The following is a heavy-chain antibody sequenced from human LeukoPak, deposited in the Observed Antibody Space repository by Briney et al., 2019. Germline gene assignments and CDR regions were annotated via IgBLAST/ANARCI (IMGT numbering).Heavy chain of an antibody. D-gene: IGHD6-19*01. V-gene: IGHV3-33*01. CDR1: GFTFSTYA. J-gene: IGHJ4*02. Sequence: GRSLRLSCAAFGFTFSTYAMHWVRQAPGKGLEWVAMIWYNGKNKHYADSVKGRFTISRDNSKNTLDLQMNSLRADDTAVYYCVRDPSNSGWAFDYWGQGTLVTVSS. CDR3: VRDPSNSGWAFDY. CDR2: IWYNGKNK.